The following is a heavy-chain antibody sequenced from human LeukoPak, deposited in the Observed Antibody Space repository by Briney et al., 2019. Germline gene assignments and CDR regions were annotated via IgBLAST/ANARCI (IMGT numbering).Heavy chain of an antibody. V-gene: IGHV4-59*01. D-gene: IGHD3-10*01. CDR3: AREGSGSFPDAFDI. CDR1: GGSISGSY. CDR2: ISYSGST. Sequence: PSETLSLTCTVSGGSISGSYWSWIRQPPGKGLEWIGYISYSGSTENNPSLNSRVTMSVDTSKGQISLNVISVTAADTAVYYCAREGSGSFPDAFDIWGQGTRVTVSS. J-gene: IGHJ3*02.